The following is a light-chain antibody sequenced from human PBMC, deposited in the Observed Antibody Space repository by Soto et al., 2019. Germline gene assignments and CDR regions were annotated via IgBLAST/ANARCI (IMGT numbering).Light chain of an antibody. CDR1: QSISSW. CDR2: KAS. J-gene: IGKJ1*01. Sequence: DIQMTQSPSTLSASVGDRVTVTCRASQSISSWLAWYQQKPGKAPKLLIYKASNSESGVPSRFSGSGSGTEFTLTISSLQPDDFATYYCQHYNSDSETFGQGTKVDI. CDR3: QHYNSDSET. V-gene: IGKV1-5*03.